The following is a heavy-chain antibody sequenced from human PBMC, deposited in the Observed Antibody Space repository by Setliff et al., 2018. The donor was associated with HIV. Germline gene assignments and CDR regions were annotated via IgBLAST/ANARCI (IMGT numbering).Heavy chain of an antibody. V-gene: IGHV3-21*01. J-gene: IGHJ4*02. CDR2: ISSSSTYI. D-gene: IGHD5-18*01. Sequence: GGSLRLSCAASGFSFSTYTMNWVRQAPGKGLEFVSSISSSSTYIDYAESVKGRFTISRDNAKKTLYLQMNSLRGEDTAVYYCARGYSYAYRIDYWGQGTLVTVSS. CDR1: GFSFSTYT. CDR3: ARGYSYAYRIDY.